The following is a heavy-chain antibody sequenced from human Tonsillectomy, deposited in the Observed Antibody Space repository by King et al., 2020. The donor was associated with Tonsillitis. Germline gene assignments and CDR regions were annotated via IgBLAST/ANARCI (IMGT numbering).Heavy chain of an antibody. CDR3: ARDPGYSSGWLDYFDY. Sequence: VQLVESGGGVVQPGRSLRLSCAASGFTFSNYGMHWVRQAPGKGLDWVALIWYDGSKKYYADSVKGRFTISRDNSKNTLYLQMNSLRAEDTAISYCARDPGYSSGWLDYFDYWGPGTLVTVSS. J-gene: IGHJ4*02. CDR1: GFTFSNYG. V-gene: IGHV3-33*01. D-gene: IGHD6-19*01. CDR2: IWYDGSKK.